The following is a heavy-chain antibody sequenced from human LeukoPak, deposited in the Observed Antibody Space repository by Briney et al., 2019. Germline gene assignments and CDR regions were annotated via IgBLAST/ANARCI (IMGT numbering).Heavy chain of an antibody. CDR3: ASLPPGYSSSWYLDY. D-gene: IGHD6-13*01. Sequence: PGGSLRLSCAASGFTFSSYSMNWVRQAPGKGLEWVSSISSSSSYIYYADSVKGRFTISRDNAKDSLYLQMNSLRAEDAAVYYCASLPPGYSSSWYLDYWGQGTLVTVSS. J-gene: IGHJ4*02. CDR2: ISSSSSYI. CDR1: GFTFSSYS. V-gene: IGHV3-21*01.